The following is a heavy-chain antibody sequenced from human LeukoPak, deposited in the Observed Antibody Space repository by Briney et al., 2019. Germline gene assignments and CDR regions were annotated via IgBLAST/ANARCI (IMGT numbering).Heavy chain of an antibody. CDR2: IYYSGST. CDR3: ASRYYDYVWGSYRSPFDY. Sequence: PSETLSLTCTVSGGSIGSSSYYWGWIRQPPGKGLEWIGSIYYSGSTYYNPSLKSRVTISVDTSKNQFSLKLSSVTAADTAVYYCASRYYDYVWGSYRSPFDYWGQGTLVTVSS. V-gene: IGHV4-39*01. D-gene: IGHD3-16*02. J-gene: IGHJ4*02. CDR1: GGSIGSSSYY.